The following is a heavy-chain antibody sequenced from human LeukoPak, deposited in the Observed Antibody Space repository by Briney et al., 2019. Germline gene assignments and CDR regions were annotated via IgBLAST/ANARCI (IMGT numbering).Heavy chain of an antibody. CDR3: ARGSGSRGHWD. D-gene: IGHD3-10*01. J-gene: IGHJ4*02. CDR2: INHSGST. V-gene: IGHV4-34*01. Sequence: GSLRLSCAASGFTVSNKYMTWIRQPPGKGLEWIGEINHSGSTNYNPSLKSRVTISVDTSKNQFSLKLSSVTAADTAVYYCARGSGSRGHWDWGQGTLVTVSS. CDR1: GFTVSNKY.